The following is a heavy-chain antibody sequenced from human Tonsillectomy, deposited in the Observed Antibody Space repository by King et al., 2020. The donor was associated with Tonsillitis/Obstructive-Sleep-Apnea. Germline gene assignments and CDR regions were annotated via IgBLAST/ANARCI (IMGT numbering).Heavy chain of an antibody. CDR2: VWCDGSNE. Sequence: VQLVESGGGVVQPGGSLRLSCAASGFTFSSYGMHWVRQVPGKGLEWVAVVWCDGSNEYYGDSVKGRFTISRDNSKNTLYLQMNSLRDEDTAVYYCARFGGRTRWGYMDVWGKGTTVTVSS. J-gene: IGHJ6*03. CDR1: GFTFSSYG. D-gene: IGHD3-10*01. V-gene: IGHV3-33*01. CDR3: ARFGGRTRWGYMDV.